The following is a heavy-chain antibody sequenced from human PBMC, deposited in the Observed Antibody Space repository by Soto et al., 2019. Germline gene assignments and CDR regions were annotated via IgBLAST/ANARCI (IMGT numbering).Heavy chain of an antibody. CDR2: IHSSGST. V-gene: IGHV4-4*07. J-gene: IGHJ5*02. CDR3: ARDQGVAAAGITWFDP. D-gene: IGHD6-13*01. Sequence: SETLSLTCTVSGASMNSYHWSWIRRPAGKGLEWIGHIHSSGSTNYNPSLKSRVTMSVDTSKNQFSLRLMSLTAADTAVYYCARDQGVAAAGITWFDPWGQGSLVTVSS. CDR1: GASMNSYH.